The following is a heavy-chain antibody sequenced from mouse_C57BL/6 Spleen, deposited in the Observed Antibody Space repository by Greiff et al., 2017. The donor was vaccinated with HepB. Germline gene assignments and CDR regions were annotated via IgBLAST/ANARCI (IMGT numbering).Heavy chain of an antibody. CDR2: IWSDGST. CDR3: ARDYLGGYAMDY. D-gene: IGHD2-4*01. J-gene: IGHJ4*01. CDR1: GFSLTSYG. V-gene: IGHV2-6*03. Sequence: QVQLKESGPGLVAPSQSLSITCTVSGFSLTSYGVHWVRQPPGKGLEWLVVIWSDGSTTYNSALNSRLSISKDNSKSQVFLKMNSLQTDDTAMYYCARDYLGGYAMDYWGQGTSVTVSS.